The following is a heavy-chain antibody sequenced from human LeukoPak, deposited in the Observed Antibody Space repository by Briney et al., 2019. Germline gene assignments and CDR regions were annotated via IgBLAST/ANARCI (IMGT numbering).Heavy chain of an antibody. CDR1: GGSISSSSYY. CDR2: IYYSGST. J-gene: IGHJ3*02. Sequence: SETLSLTCTVSGGSISSSSYYWGWIRQPPGKGLEWIGSIYYSGSTYYNPSLKSRVTISVDTSKNQFSLKLSSVTAADTAVYYCARDSGPGGNAFDIWGQGTMVTVSS. D-gene: IGHD5-12*01. V-gene: IGHV4-39*07. CDR3: ARDSGPGGNAFDI.